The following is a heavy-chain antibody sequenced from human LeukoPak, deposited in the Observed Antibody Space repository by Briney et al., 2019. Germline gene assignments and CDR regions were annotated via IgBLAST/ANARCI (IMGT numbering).Heavy chain of an antibody. V-gene: IGHV4-59*01. CDR1: GGSISSYY. CDR2: IYYSGST. CDR3: ARSRYIVVVPAAIGPYFDY. Sequence: SETLSLTCTVSGGSISSYYWSWIRQPPGKGLEWIGYIYYSGSTNYNPSLKSRVTISVDTSKNQFSLKLSSVTAADTAVYYCARSRYIVVVPAAIGPYFDYWGQGTLVTVSS. D-gene: IGHD2-2*01. J-gene: IGHJ4*02.